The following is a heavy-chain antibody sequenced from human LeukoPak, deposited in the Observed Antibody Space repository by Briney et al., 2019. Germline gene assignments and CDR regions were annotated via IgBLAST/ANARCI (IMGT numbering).Heavy chain of an antibody. Sequence: QSGGSLRLSCAASGFTFSSYAMSWVRQAPGKGLEWVSAISGSGGSTYYADSVKGRFTISRDNSKNTLYLQMNSLRAEDTAVYYCAKDPYQQLAPPFDYWGQGTLVTVSS. CDR3: AKDPYQQLAPPFDY. CDR1: GFTFSSYA. J-gene: IGHJ4*02. CDR2: ISGSGGST. D-gene: IGHD6-13*01. V-gene: IGHV3-23*01.